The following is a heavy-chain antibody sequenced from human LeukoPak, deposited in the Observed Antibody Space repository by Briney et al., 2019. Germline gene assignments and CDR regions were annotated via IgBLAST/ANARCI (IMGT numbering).Heavy chain of an antibody. CDR3: ARLKYGSPQY. D-gene: IGHD1-26*01. CDR1: GFTFSDYY. Sequence: GGSLRLSCAASGFTFSDYYMSWIRQAPGKGLDWVSYISNSGSYTISADSVKGRFTIPRDNAKNSLYLQMNSLRGEDTAVYYCARLKYGSPQYWGQGTLVTVSS. J-gene: IGHJ1*01. V-gene: IGHV3-11*06. CDR2: ISNSGSYT.